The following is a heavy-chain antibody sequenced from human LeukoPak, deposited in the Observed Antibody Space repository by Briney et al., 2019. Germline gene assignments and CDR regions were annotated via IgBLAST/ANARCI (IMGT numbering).Heavy chain of an antibody. Sequence: GASVKVSCKASGYTFTGYYMHWVRQAPGQGLEWMGWINPNSGGTNYAQKFQGRVTMTRDTSISTAYMELSRLRSDDTAVYYCARDPGALAVAGPPIDYWGQGTLVTVSS. J-gene: IGHJ4*02. CDR3: ARDPGALAVAGPPIDY. D-gene: IGHD6-19*01. CDR2: INPNSGGT. V-gene: IGHV1-2*02. CDR1: GYTFTGYY.